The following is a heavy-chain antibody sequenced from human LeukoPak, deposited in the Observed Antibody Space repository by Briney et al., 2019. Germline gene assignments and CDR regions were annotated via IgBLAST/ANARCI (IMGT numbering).Heavy chain of an antibody. CDR3: ARDPLGAFDP. Sequence: SETLSLTCTVSGGSISSYYWSWIRQPPGKGLEWIGFIYDSGSTNYNPSLKSRVTISVDTSKNQFSLKLRSVTAADTAVYYCARDPLGAFDPWGQGTLVTVSS. CDR1: GGSISSYY. J-gene: IGHJ5*02. CDR2: IYDSGST. V-gene: IGHV4-59*01.